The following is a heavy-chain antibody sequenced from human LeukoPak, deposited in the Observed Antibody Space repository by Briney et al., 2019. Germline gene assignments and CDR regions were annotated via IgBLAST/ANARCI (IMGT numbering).Heavy chain of an antibody. CDR1: GFSFSTYA. J-gene: IGHJ4*02. V-gene: IGHV3-23*01. Sequence: PGGSLRLSCAASGFSFSTYAMTWVRQAPGRGLEWVSAIGWTSHYIFYRDSVQGRFTTSRDNSRATLFLQMNSLTAEDSAVYYCAKNFAPGNAFYDFWGQGVLVTVSS. D-gene: IGHD1-1*01. CDR2: IGWTSHYI. CDR3: AKNFAPGNAFYDF.